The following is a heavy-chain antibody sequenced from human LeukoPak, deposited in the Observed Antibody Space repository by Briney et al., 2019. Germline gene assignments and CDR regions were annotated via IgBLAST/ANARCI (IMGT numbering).Heavy chain of an antibody. J-gene: IGHJ6*03. V-gene: IGHV3-30*02. CDR1: GFSFSTYG. CDR2: IRFDGGKK. CDR3: ARATWDPNYYYYMDV. D-gene: IGHD1-26*01. Sequence: GGSLRLSCAASGFSFSTYGFHWVRQAPGKGLEWVTFIRFDGGKKNYADSVKGRFTISRDNAKNSLYLQMNSLRAEDTAVYFCARATWDPNYYYYMDVWGKGTTVTISS.